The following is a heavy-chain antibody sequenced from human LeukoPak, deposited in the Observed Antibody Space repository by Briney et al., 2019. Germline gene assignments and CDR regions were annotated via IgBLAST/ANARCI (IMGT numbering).Heavy chain of an antibody. CDR3: ARDKNKVGSSWYFPNFDY. D-gene: IGHD6-13*01. CDR1: GGTFSSYA. J-gene: IGHJ4*02. V-gene: IGHV1-69*05. Sequence: SVKVSCKASGGTFSSYAISWVRQAPGQGLEWMGRIIPIFGTANYAQKFQGRVTITTDESTSTAYMELSSLRSEDTAVYYCARDKNKVGSSWYFPNFDYWGQGTLVTVSP. CDR2: IIPIFGTA.